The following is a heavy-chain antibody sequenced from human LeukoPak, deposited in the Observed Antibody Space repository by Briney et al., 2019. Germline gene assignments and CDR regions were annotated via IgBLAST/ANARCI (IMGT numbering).Heavy chain of an antibody. CDR3: ATPRDRYFDY. D-gene: IGHD2-15*01. V-gene: IGHV1-24*01. CDR2: FDPEDAET. J-gene: IGHJ4*02. CDR1: GYSLTELS. Sequence: ASVKVSCKVSGYSLTELSMHWVRQAPGKGLEWMGGFDPEDAETIYAQKFRGRVTMTEETSTDTAYMELSSPKSEDTAVYYCATPRDRYFDYWGQGTLVTVSS.